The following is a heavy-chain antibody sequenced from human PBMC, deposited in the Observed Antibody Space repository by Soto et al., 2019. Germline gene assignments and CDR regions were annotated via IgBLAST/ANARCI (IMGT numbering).Heavy chain of an antibody. D-gene: IGHD2-21*01. V-gene: IGHV3-48*03. CDR2: ISGSGSST. Sequence: GGSLRLSCAASGFSFSSYEMNWVRQAPGKGLEWISYISGSGSSTYYADSVKGRFTISRDNAKNSLFLQMNSLRAEDTAVYYYAKIGLAGQFVVWWFDAWGQGSLVTVSS. CDR1: GFSFSSYE. J-gene: IGHJ5*02. CDR3: AKIGLAGQFVVWWFDA.